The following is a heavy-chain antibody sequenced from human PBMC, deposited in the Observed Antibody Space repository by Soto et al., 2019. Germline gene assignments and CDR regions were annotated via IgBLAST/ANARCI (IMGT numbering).Heavy chain of an antibody. D-gene: IGHD3-22*01. V-gene: IGHV4-59*01. J-gene: IGHJ2*01. CDR2: LYYSGST. CDR3: ARRSYFDSTGFHWYFDL. CDR1: GGSITNYY. Sequence: QVQLQESGPGLVKPSETLSLTCTGSGGSITNYYWSWIRQPPGKGLELIGYLYYSGSTNYSPSLKSRVTISVDTSKNQFSLNLRSVTAADTAVYFCARRSYFDSTGFHWYFDLWGRGTLVTVSS.